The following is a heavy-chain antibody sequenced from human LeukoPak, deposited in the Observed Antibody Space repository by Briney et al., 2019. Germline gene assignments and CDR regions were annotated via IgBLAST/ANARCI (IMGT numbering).Heavy chain of an antibody. CDR3: ASSIAAAGTNAFDI. CDR1: GGSISSGSYY. J-gene: IGHJ3*02. D-gene: IGHD6-13*01. V-gene: IGHV4-61*02. CDR2: IYTSGST. Sequence: SETLSLTCTASGGSISSGSYYWSWIRQPAGKGLEWIGRIYTSGSTNYNPSLKSRVTISVDTSKNQFSLKLSSVTAADTAVYYCASSIAAAGTNAFDIWGQGTMVTVSS.